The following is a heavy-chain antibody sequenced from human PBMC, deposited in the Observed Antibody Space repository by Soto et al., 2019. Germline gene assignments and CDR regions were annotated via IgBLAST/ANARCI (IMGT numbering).Heavy chain of an antibody. CDR3: AREGKYYDILTGYSPAFDNWFDP. CDR1: GYTFTGYY. D-gene: IGHD3-9*01. CDR2: INPNSGGT. Sequence: GASVKVSCKASGYTFTGYYMHWVRQAPGQGLEWMGWINPNSGGTNYAQKFQGWVTMTRDTSISTAYMELSSLRSEDTAVYYCAREGKYYDILTGYSPAFDNWFDPWGQGTLVTVSS. J-gene: IGHJ5*02. V-gene: IGHV1-2*04.